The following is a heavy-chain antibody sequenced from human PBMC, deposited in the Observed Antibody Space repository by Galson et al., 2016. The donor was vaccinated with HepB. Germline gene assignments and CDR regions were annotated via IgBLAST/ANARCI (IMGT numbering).Heavy chain of an antibody. V-gene: IGHV3-48*02. D-gene: IGHD3-22*01. CDR1: GFTFSSYS. Sequence: SLRLSCAASGFTFSSYSINWVRQAPGKGLEWVSYITTSSSTIYYADSVKGRFTISRDNAKNSLYLQMNSLRDEDTVVYYCAREGYYYDSSGHYYCMDVWGQGTTVTVSS. CDR2: ITTSSSTI. J-gene: IGHJ6*02. CDR3: AREGYYYDSSGHYYCMDV.